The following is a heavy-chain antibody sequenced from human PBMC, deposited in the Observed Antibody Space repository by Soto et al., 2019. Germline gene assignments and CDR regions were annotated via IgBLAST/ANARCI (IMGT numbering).Heavy chain of an antibody. Sequence: GAPVEVFCKASCFPFSSDGISWVRPGPGQGLEWMGWISAYNGNTNYAQKLQGRVTMTTDTSTSTAYMELRSLRSDDTAVYYCARGLSRNIGGVDYWGQGTLVTVSS. CDR2: ISAYNGNT. D-gene: IGHD3-10*01. V-gene: IGHV1-18*01. CDR3: ARGLSRNIGGVDY. J-gene: IGHJ4*02. CDR1: CFPFSSDG.